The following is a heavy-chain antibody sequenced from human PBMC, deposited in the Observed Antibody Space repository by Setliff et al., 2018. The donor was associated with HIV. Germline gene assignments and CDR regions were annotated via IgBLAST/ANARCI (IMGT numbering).Heavy chain of an antibody. Sequence: VSCKASGGTFSNYAINWVRQAPGQGLEWMGGIIPIFGTANYAQKFQGRVTITADESTSTAYMELSSLRSEDTAVYYCARGATITYYFDYWGQGTLVTVSS. V-gene: IGHV1-69*01. CDR1: GGTFSNYA. J-gene: IGHJ4*02. CDR2: IIPIFGTA. D-gene: IGHD5-12*01. CDR3: ARGATITYYFDY.